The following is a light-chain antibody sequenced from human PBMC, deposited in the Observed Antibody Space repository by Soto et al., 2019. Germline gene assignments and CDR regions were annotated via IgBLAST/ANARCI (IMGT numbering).Light chain of an antibody. J-gene: IGLJ3*02. V-gene: IGLV1-40*01. CDR1: SSNIGAGYH. Sequence: QSVLTQPPSVSGAPGQRVTISCTGSSSNIGAGYHVHWYQQLPGTAPKLLIYGNSNRPSGVPDRFSGSKSGTSASLAITGLKAEDEADYYCQSYDNSLSGFWVFGGGTKLTVL. CDR2: GNS. CDR3: QSYDNSLSGFWV.